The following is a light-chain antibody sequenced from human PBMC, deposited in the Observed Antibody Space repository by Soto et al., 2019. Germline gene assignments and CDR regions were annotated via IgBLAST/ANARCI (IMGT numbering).Light chain of an antibody. CDR3: GSYRNSVYV. CDR2: EVT. CDR1: SGDVGSYKY. V-gene: IGLV2-14*01. Sequence: QSVLTQPASVSGSPGQSITISCTGTSGDVGSYKYVSWYQQGPGKAPKLMIYEVTNRPSGVSDRFSGSKSGNTASLTISGLRYEVEAEYFCGSYRNSVYVFGTGTKV. J-gene: IGLJ1*01.